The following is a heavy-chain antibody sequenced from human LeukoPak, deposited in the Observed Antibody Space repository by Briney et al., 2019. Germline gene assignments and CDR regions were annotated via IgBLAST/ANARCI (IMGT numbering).Heavy chain of an antibody. CDR3: ATGGRSLYYFDY. J-gene: IGHJ4*02. CDR2: FDPEDGET. CDR1: GYTLTELS. Sequence: ASVKVSCKVSGYTLTELSMHWVRQAPGKGLEWVGGFDPEDGETIYAQKFQGRVTMTKDTSTDTAYMELSSLRSEDTAVYYCATGGRSLYYFDYWGQGTLVTVSS. V-gene: IGHV1-24*01. D-gene: IGHD2/OR15-2a*01.